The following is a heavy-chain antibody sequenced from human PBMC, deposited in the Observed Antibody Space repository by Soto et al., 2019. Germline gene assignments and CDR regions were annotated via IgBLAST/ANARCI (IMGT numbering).Heavy chain of an antibody. V-gene: IGHV3-33*01. Sequence: QVQLVESGGGVVQPGRSLRLSCAASGFTFSSYGMHWVRQAPGKGLVWVAVIWYDGSNKYYADSVKGRFTISRDNSKNTLYLQMNSLRAEDTAVYYCAREGTYCSGGSCYPHFDYWGQGTLVTVYS. CDR3: AREGTYCSGGSCYPHFDY. D-gene: IGHD2-15*01. J-gene: IGHJ4*02. CDR2: IWYDGSNK. CDR1: GFTFSSYG.